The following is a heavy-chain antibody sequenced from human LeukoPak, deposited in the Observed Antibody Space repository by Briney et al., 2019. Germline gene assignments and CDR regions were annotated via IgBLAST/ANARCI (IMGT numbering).Heavy chain of an antibody. CDR1: GFTFNEYA. Sequence: GRSLSLSCAASGFTFNEYAIHWVRQAPGKGLEWVAVVSSDGINKYYADSVKGRFTISRDNSKNTLYLQMNSLRAEDTAVYYCAKDRRKYYYDSSGYFLFDYWGQGTLVTVSS. V-gene: IGHV3-30-3*01. D-gene: IGHD3-22*01. CDR2: VSSDGINK. CDR3: AKDRRKYYYDSSGYFLFDY. J-gene: IGHJ4*02.